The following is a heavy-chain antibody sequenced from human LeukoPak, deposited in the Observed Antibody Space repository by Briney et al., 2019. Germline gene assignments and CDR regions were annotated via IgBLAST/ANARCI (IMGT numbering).Heavy chain of an antibody. V-gene: IGHV4-34*01. J-gene: IGHJ4*02. CDR2: INHSGST. Sequence: PSETLSLTCTVSGGSISSYYWSWIRQPPGKGLEWIGEINHSGSTNYNPSLKSRVTISVDTSKNQFSLKLSSVTAADTAVYYCAREYCTSSSCRFDYWGQGTLVTVSS. CDR1: GGSISSYY. CDR3: AREYCTSSSCRFDY. D-gene: IGHD2-2*01.